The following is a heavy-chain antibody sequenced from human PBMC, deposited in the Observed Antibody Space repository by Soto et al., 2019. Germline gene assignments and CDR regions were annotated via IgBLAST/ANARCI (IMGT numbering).Heavy chain of an antibody. CDR3: ARHVIAALSYDYYMDV. CDR1: GGSISSYY. V-gene: IGHV4-59*08. D-gene: IGHD6-13*01. J-gene: IGHJ6*03. Sequence: SETLSLTCTVSGGSISSYYWSWIRQPPGKGLEWIGYIYYSGSTNYNPSLKSRVTISVDTSKNQFSLKLSSVTAADTAVYYCARHVIAALSYDYYMDVWDKGTTVTVSS. CDR2: IYYSGST.